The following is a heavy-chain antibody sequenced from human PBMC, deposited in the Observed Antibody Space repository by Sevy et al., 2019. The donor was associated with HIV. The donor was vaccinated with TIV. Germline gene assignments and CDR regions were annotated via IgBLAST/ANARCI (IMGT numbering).Heavy chain of an antibody. CDR3: ARDGPTGVDY. Sequence: SETLSLTCTVSGGSISSYYWSWIRQPPGKGLEGIGYIYYSGSTNYNPSLKSRVTISVDTSKNQFSLKLSSVTAADTAVYYCARDGPTGVDYWGQGTLVTVSS. D-gene: IGHD1-1*01. CDR2: IYYSGST. V-gene: IGHV4-59*01. CDR1: GGSISSYY. J-gene: IGHJ4*02.